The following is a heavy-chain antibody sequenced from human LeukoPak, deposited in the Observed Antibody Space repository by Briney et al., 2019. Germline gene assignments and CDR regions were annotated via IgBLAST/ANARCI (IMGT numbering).Heavy chain of an antibody. V-gene: IGHV3-23*01. CDR3: AKGGYYDSSGPFDI. J-gene: IGHJ3*02. CDR1: GFTFSSYS. CDR2: ISGSGGST. Sequence: GGSLRLSCAASGFTFSSYSMSWVRQAPGKGLEWVSAISGSGGSTYYADSVKGRFTISRDNSKNTLYLQMNRLRAEDTTVYYCAKGGYYDSSGPFDIWGQGTMATVSS. D-gene: IGHD3-22*01.